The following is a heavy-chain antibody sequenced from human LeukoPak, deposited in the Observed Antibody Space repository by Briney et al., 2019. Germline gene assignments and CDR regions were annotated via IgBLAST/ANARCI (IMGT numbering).Heavy chain of an antibody. CDR2: ISYDGSNK. J-gene: IGHJ1*01. CDR3: AKGLIAAAGTGEYFQH. Sequence: PGGSLRLSCAASGFTFSSYGMHWVRQAPGKGLEWVAVISYDGSNKYYADSVKGRFTISRDNSKNTLYLQMNSLRAEDTAVYYCAKGLIAAAGTGEYFQHWGQGTLVTVSS. V-gene: IGHV3-30*18. D-gene: IGHD6-13*01. CDR1: GFTFSSYG.